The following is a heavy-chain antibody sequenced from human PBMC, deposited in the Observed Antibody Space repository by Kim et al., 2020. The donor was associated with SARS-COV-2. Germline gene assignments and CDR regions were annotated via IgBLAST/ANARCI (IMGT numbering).Heavy chain of an antibody. CDR1: GFTFGDYA. CDR3: TRDCSGGSCYYYYYGMDV. CDR2: IRSKAYGGTT. J-gene: IGHJ6*02. D-gene: IGHD2-15*01. V-gene: IGHV3-49*03. Sequence: GGSLRLSCTASGFTFGDYAMSWFRQAPGKGLEWVGFIRSKAYGGTTEYAASVKGRFTISRDDSKSIAYLQMNSLKTEDTAVYYCTRDCSGGSCYYYYYGMDVWGQGTTVTVSS.